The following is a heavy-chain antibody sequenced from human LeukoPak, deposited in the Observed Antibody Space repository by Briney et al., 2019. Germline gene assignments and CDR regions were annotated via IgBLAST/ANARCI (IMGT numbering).Heavy chain of an antibody. J-gene: IGHJ4*02. CDR3: ARGPFLGV. CDR1: GLTFSSYA. Sequence: SLRFSRAASGLTFSSYAMHWVGQAPGKGLEWVAVISYDGSNKYYSDSVKGRFTISRDNSKNTLYLQMNSLRAEDTAVYYCARGPFLGVWGQGALVSASS. D-gene: IGHD3-10*01. CDR2: ISYDGSNK. V-gene: IGHV3-30-3*01.